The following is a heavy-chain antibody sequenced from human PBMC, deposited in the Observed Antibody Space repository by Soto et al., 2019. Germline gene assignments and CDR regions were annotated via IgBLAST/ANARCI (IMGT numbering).Heavy chain of an antibody. CDR1: GDSISSYY. CDR2: IYASGST. D-gene: IGHD6-13*01. V-gene: IGHV4-4*07. CDR3: ARMQLSGIWYPDY. Sequence: SETLSLTCTVSGDSISSYYWSWIRQPAGKGLEWIGRIYASGSTNYNPSLKSRVTMSVYTSSNQFSLRLSSVTAADTAVYYCARMQLSGIWYPDYWGQGTLVTVSS. J-gene: IGHJ4*02.